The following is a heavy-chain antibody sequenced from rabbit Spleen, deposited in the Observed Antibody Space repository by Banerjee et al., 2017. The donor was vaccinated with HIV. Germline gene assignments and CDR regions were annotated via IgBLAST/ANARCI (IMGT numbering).Heavy chain of an antibody. Sequence: QSLEESGGDLVKPEGSLTLTCTASGFSFSSSDYMCWVRQAPGKGLEWIACINAATAKPVYATWAKGRFTISRTSSTTVTLRMTSLTATDTATYFCARDLVGVIGWNFYLWGPGTLVTVS. V-gene: IGHV1S40*01. D-gene: IGHD1-1*01. CDR2: INAATAKP. J-gene: IGHJ4*01. CDR1: GFSFSSSDY. CDR3: ARDLVGVIGWNFYL.